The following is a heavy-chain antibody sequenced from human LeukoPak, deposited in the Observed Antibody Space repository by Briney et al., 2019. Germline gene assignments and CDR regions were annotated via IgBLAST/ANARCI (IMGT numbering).Heavy chain of an antibody. CDR3: AREEMATTWGSVY. D-gene: IGHD5-24*01. J-gene: IGHJ4*02. CDR2: INHSGST. Sequence: SETLSLTCAVYGGSFSDYYWSWIRQPPGKGLEWIGEINHSGSTNYNPSLKSRVTISVDTSKNQFSLKLSSVTAADTAVYYCAREEMATTWGSVYWGQGTLVTVSS. V-gene: IGHV4-34*01. CDR1: GGSFSDYY.